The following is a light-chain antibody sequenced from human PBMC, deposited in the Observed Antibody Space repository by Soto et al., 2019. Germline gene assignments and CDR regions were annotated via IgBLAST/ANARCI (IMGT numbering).Light chain of an antibody. Sequence: VLTQSPATLYLFPGQTATLFCSASQSVSSYLAWYQQNPGQSTTPLIYEASNRATGITARFSGSGSGTDFPLPTSRLEPEDFAVYYCQQRSNWLITFAQGTRLVI. CDR3: QQRSNWLIT. CDR1: QSVSSY. CDR2: EAS. J-gene: IGKJ5*01. V-gene: IGKV3-11*01.